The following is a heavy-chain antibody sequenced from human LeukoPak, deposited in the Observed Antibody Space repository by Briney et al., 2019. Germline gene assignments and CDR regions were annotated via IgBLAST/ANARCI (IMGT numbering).Heavy chain of an antibody. CDR2: IYTSGGT. J-gene: IGHJ6*03. CDR3: ARDLSPADYYDGSGYHYYYMDV. CDR1: GVSITSNNYY. V-gene: IGHV4-61*02. D-gene: IGHD3-22*01. Sequence: MPSQTLSLTCTVSGVSITSNNYYWSWIRQPAEKGLEWIGRIYTSGGTNYNPSLKSRVTLSVDTSKNQFSLKLRSVTAADTAVYYCARDLSPADYYDGSGYHYYYMDVWGKGTTVTVSS.